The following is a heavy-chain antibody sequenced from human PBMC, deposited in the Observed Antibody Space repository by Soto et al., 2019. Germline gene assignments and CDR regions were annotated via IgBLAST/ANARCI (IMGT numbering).Heavy chain of an antibody. D-gene: IGHD6-13*01. CDR2: IHYSGST. CDR1: DGSISSYY. CDR3: ARAIMYTSTWFGWFDP. Sequence: SETLSLTCTVSDGSISSYYWTWIRQPPGKGLEWIAYIHYSGSTNYNPSLKSRVTISVDTSKNRFSLKLSSVTAADTAVYYCARAIMYTSTWFGWFDPWGQGTLVTVSS. J-gene: IGHJ5*02. V-gene: IGHV4-59*01.